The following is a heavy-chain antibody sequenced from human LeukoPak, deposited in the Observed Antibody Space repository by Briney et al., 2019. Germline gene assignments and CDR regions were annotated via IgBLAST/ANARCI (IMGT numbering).Heavy chain of an antibody. Sequence: SQTLSLTCTVSGGSISSGDYYWSWIRQPPGKGLEWIGYIYYSGSTYYNPSLKSRVTISVDTSKNQFSLKLSSVTAADTAVYYCVRRGERYYFDYWGQGTLVTVSS. CDR2: IYYSGST. D-gene: IGHD3-10*01. CDR3: VRRGERYYFDY. V-gene: IGHV4-30-4*01. CDR1: GGSISSGDYY. J-gene: IGHJ4*02.